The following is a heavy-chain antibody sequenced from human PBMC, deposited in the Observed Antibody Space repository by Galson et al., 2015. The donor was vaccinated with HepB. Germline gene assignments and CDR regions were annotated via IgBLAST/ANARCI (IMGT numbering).Heavy chain of an antibody. D-gene: IGHD4-17*01. J-gene: IGHJ4*02. Sequence: CAISGDSVSSNSASWNWIRQSPSRGLEWLGRTYYRSKWYNDYAVSVKSRITINPDTSENQFSLQLKSVTPEDTAVYYCASQDGHIWGQGTLVTVSA. CDR2: TYYRSKWYN. CDR3: ASQDGHI. CDR1: GDSVSSNSAS. V-gene: IGHV6-1*01.